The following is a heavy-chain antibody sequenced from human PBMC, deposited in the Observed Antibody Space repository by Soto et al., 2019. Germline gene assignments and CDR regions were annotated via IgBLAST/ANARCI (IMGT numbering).Heavy chain of an antibody. Sequence: ETLSLTGTVSGGSISSSGYYWGWILQSPGKGLEWIGTIFYSGTTYYNPSLESRITISQDTSNNQFSLKLTSVTAADTAVYYCARHYYDSSGYPAPYYHGMDVWGQGTTVTVSS. J-gene: IGHJ6*02. CDR1: GGSISSSGYY. CDR2: IFYSGTT. CDR3: ARHYYDSSGYPAPYYHGMDV. V-gene: IGHV4-39*01. D-gene: IGHD3-22*01.